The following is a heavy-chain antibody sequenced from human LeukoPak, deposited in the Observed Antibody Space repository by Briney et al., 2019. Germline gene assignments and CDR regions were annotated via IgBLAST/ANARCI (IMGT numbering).Heavy chain of an antibody. D-gene: IGHD2-2*01. CDR2: LSGSGYNT. CDR3: AKDPYGTRYFDY. V-gene: IGHV3-23*01. CDR1: GFTFSSHA. J-gene: IGHJ4*02. Sequence: GGSLRLSYAASGFTFSSHALSWVRQAPGKGLEWVSSLSGSGYNTYYADSVKGRFTISRDNSKNTVCLQMNSLRAEDTAVYYCAKDPYGTRYFDYWGQGTLVTVSS.